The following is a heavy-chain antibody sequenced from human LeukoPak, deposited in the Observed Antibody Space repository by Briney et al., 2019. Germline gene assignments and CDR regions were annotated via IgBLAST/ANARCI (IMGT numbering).Heavy chain of an antibody. CDR1: GFTFSSYS. CDR2: ISSSSSTI. CDR3: ARVRGSGSADY. D-gene: IGHD6-19*01. V-gene: IGHV3-48*01. Sequence: AGGSLRLSCAASGFTFSSYSMNWVRQAPGKGLEWVSYISSSSSTIYYADSVKGRFTISRDNAKNSLYLQMNSLRAEDTAVYYCARVRGSGSADYWGQGTLVTVSS. J-gene: IGHJ4*02.